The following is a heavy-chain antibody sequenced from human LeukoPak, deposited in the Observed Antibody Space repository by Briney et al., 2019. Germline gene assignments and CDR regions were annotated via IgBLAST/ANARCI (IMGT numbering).Heavy chain of an antibody. CDR2: IYYSGST. V-gene: IGHV4-39*01. Sequence: PSETLSLTCNVSGGSISRSSYYWGWIRQPPGKGLEWIGSIYYSGSTYYNSSLKSRVTISVDTSKNQFSLRLSSVTAADTAVYYCARLRDYHYYYMDVWGKGTTVTISS. J-gene: IGHJ6*03. CDR3: ARLRDYHYYYMDV. CDR1: GGSISRSSYY.